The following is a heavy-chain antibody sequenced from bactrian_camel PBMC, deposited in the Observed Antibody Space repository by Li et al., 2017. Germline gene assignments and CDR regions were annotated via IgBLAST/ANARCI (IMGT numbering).Heavy chain of an antibody. CDR1: GFTFSNYY. V-gene: IGHV3-2*01. D-gene: IGHD4*01. CDR2: VDSDGSNT. J-gene: IGHJ4*01. CDR3: ATSDGDWSWQYNY. Sequence: HVQLVESGGGLVQPGGSVRLSCAASGFTFSNYYMSWVRQAPGKGLEWVSSVDSDGSNTYFADSVKGRFTISRDNAKNTVYLQMNSLKSEDTALYYCATSDGDWSWQYNYWGQGTQVTVS.